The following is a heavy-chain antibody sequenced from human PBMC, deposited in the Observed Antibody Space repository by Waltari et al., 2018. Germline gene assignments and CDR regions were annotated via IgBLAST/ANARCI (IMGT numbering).Heavy chain of an antibody. CDR3: ARGLGMGDAFDI. CDR1: GFTFSSYA. Sequence: QVQLVESGGGVVQPGRSLRLSCAASGFTFSSYAMPWVRQAPGKGLEWLAVISYDGSNKYYADSVKGRFTISRDNSKNTLYLQMNSLRAEDTAVYYCARGLGMGDAFDIWGQGTMVTVSS. V-gene: IGHV3-30*01. J-gene: IGHJ3*02. D-gene: IGHD7-27*01. CDR2: ISYDGSNK.